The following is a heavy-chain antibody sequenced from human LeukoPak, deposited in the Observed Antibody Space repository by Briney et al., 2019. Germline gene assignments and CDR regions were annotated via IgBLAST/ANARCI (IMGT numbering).Heavy chain of an antibody. CDR2: IYYSGST. CDR3: ARPEMATIDDAFDI. Sequence: PSETLSLTCTVSGGPISSGDYYWSWIRQPPGKGLEWIGYIYYSGSTYYNPSLKSRVTISVDTSKNQFSLKLSSVTAADTAVYYCARPEMATIDDAFDIWGQGTMVTVSS. V-gene: IGHV4-30-4*08. J-gene: IGHJ3*02. D-gene: IGHD5-24*01. CDR1: GGPISSGDYY.